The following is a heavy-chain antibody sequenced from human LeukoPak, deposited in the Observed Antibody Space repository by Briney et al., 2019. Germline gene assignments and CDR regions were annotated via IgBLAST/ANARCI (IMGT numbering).Heavy chain of an antibody. J-gene: IGHJ4*02. D-gene: IGHD6-25*01. Sequence: GGSLRLSCAGSGFTFSSAWMTWVRQAPGKGLEWVSSISSSSSYIYYADSVKGRFTISRDNAKNSLYLQMNSLRAEDTAVYYCASLSIAAGGYWGQGTLVTVSS. CDR2: ISSSSSYI. CDR1: GFTFSSAW. V-gene: IGHV3-21*01. CDR3: ASLSIAAGGY.